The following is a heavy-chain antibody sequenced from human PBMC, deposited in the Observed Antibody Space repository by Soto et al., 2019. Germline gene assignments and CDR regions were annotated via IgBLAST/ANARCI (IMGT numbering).Heavy chain of an antibody. J-gene: IGHJ6*02. D-gene: IGHD2-2*01. CDR2: IYPGDSDT. V-gene: IGHV5-51*01. Sequence: GESLKISCKGSGYSFTSYWIGWVRQMPGKGLEWMGIIYPGDSDTRYSPSFQGQVTISADKSISTAYLQWSSLKASDTAMYYCASGIYPSGADCSSTSCPHYYYGMDVWGQGTTVTVSS. CDR1: GYSFTSYW. CDR3: ASGIYPSGADCSSTSCPHYYYGMDV.